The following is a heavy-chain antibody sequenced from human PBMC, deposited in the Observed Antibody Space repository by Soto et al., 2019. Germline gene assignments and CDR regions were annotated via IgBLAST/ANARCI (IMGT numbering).Heavy chain of an antibody. CDR2: IIPILGIA. J-gene: IGHJ3*02. CDR1: GGTFSSYT. D-gene: IGHD5-12*01. V-gene: IGHV1-69*02. CDR3: ARGLENIVATMVRAHDAFAI. Sequence: SVKVSCKASGGTFSSYTISWVRQAPGQGLEWMGRIIPILGIANYAQKFQGRVTITADKSTSTAYMELSSLRSEDTAVYYCARGLENIVATMVRAHDAFAIWGQGTMVTVSS.